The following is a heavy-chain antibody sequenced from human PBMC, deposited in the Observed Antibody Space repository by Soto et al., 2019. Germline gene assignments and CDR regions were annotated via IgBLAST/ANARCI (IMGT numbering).Heavy chain of an antibody. CDR3: ARDGSGDAFDI. V-gene: IGHV3-53*04. Sequence: GGSLRLSCAASGFTVSSNYMSWVRQAPGKGLEWVSVIYSGGSTYYADSVKGRFTISRHNSKNTLYLQMNSLKAEDTAVYYCARDGSGDAFDIWGQGTMVTVSS. CDR2: IYSGGST. CDR1: GFTVSSNY. J-gene: IGHJ3*02. D-gene: IGHD3-10*01.